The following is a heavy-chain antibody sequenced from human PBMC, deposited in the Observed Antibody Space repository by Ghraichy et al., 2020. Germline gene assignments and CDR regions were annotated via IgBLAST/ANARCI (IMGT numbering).Heavy chain of an antibody. Sequence: SPNISCAASGFTFSDYYMSWFRQAPGKGLEWVSYISSRSGTTTYYADSVRGRFTTSRDNAKNSLSLQMNSLSAEDTAVYYCARLAIIAAAGTVDSWGQGTLVTVSS. CDR3: ARLAIIAAAGTVDS. CDR1: GFTFSDYY. J-gene: IGHJ4*02. V-gene: IGHV3-11*01. CDR2: ISSRSGTTT. D-gene: IGHD6-13*01.